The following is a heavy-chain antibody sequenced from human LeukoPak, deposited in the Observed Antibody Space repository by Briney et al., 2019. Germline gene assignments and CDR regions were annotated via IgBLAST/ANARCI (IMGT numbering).Heavy chain of an antibody. CDR2: ISYDGSNK. CDR1: GFTFSSYG. V-gene: IGHV3-30*18. CDR3: AKGRPRDYYGSAVGMDV. D-gene: IGHD3-10*01. J-gene: IGHJ6*02. Sequence: GGSLRLSCAASGFTFSSYGMHWVRQAPGKGLEWVAVISYDGSNKYYADSVKGRFTISRDNSKNTLYLQMNSLRAEDTAVYYCAKGRPRDYYGSAVGMDVWGQGTTVTVSS.